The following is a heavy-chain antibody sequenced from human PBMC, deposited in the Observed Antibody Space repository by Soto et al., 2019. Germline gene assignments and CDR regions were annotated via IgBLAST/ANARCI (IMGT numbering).Heavy chain of an antibody. V-gene: IGHV3-11*06. D-gene: IGHD1-7*01. J-gene: IGHJ4*02. Sequence: QVQVVESGGGLVKPGGSLRLSCAASGFTFSDYYMNWIRQAPGKGLEWVSYMSSSSGYTKYADSVKGRFTISRDNAKSSLYLQMNSLRAEDTAVYYCARGGVRGTTSRGQVYNWGQGTLVTVSS. CDR3: ARGGVRGTTSRGQVYN. CDR2: MSSSSGYT. CDR1: GFTFSDYY.